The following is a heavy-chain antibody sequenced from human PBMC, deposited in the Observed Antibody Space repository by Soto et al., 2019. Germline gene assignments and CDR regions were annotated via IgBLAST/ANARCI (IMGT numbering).Heavy chain of an antibody. CDR1: GGTFSSYA. V-gene: IGHV1-69*01. CDR2: IIPIFGTA. J-gene: IGHJ6*02. CDR3: EMKYGSGGRVGNYYYYYGMDV. Sequence: QVQLVQSGAEVKKPGSSVKVSCKASGGTFSSYAISWVRQAPGQGLEWMGGIIPIFGTAKYAQKFQCRVAITADASTSAAYVELRRLRSVDTAVCYCEMKYGSGGRVGNYYYYYGMDVWGHGTTVNVSS. D-gene: IGHD3-10*01.